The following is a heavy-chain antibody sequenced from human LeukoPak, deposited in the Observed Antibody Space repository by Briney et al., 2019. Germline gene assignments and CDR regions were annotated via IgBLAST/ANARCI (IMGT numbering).Heavy chain of an antibody. D-gene: IGHD4-17*01. J-gene: IGHJ6*02. CDR3: AREITTVTKYYYYYGMDA. V-gene: IGHV1-2*02. CDR2: INPNSGGT. Sequence: ASVTVSCTASGYTFTGYYMHWVRQAPGQGLEWMGWINPNSGGTNYAQKFQGRVTMTRDTSISTAYMELSRLRSDDTAVYYCAREITTVTKYYYYYGMDAWGQGTTVTVSS. CDR1: GYTFTGYY.